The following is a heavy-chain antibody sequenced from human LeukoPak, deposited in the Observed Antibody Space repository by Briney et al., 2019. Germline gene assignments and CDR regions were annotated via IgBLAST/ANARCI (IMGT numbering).Heavy chain of an antibody. D-gene: IGHD4/OR15-4a*01. J-gene: IGHJ5*02. CDR2: IDWDDDK. Sequence: ESGPALAKPTQTLTLTCTFSGFSLTATGMRVSWIRQPPGKALEWLARIDWDDDKFYSTSLKTRLTISKDTSKNQVVLTMTNMDPVDTATYYCARLQGATIGAKWFDPWGQGTLVTVSS. V-gene: IGHV2-70*04. CDR3: ARLQGATIGAKWFDP. CDR1: GFSLTATGMR.